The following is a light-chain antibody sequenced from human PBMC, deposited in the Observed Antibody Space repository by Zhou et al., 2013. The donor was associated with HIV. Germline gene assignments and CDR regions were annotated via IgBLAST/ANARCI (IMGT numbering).Light chain of an antibody. CDR1: QSISSW. V-gene: IGKV1-39*01. CDR3: QQSYSTPWT. CDR2: AAS. Sequence: DIQMTQSPSSLSASVGDRVTITCRASQSISSWLAWYQQKPGKAPNLLIYAASSLQSGVPSRFSGSGSGTDFTLTISSLQPEDFATYYCQQSYSTPWTFGQGTKVEI. J-gene: IGKJ1*01.